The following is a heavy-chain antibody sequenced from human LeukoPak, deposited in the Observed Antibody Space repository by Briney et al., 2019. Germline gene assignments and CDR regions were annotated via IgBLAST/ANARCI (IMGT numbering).Heavy chain of an antibody. D-gene: IGHD1-14*01. Sequence: SETLSLTCAVSGYSISSGYYWGWIRQPPGKGLEGIGSIYHSGSTYYNPSLRSRVTISVDTSKNQFSLKLSSVAAADTAVYYCASPSRNRYYFDYWGQGTLVTVSS. J-gene: IGHJ4*02. CDR1: GYSISSGYY. CDR2: IYHSGST. CDR3: ASPSRNRYYFDY. V-gene: IGHV4-38-2*01.